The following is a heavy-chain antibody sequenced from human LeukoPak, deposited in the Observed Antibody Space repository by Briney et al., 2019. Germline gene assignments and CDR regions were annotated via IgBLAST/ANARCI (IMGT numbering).Heavy chain of an antibody. J-gene: IGHJ4*02. D-gene: IGHD5-18*01. V-gene: IGHV1-2*02. Sequence: ASVKVSCKASGYTITGYYIHWVRQAPGEGLEWMGWMNPNNPNTGGTRCAQKFQDRVTMTTDTSINTAYMELSSLRSDDTAIYYYARAMDTSMVPDLNYWGQGTLVSVSS. CDR2: MNPNNPNTGGT. CDR3: ARAMDTSMVPDLNY. CDR1: GYTITGYY.